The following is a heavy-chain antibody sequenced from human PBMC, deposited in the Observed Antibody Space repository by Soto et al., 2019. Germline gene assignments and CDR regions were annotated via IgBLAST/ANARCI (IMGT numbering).Heavy chain of an antibody. V-gene: IGHV1-2*02. J-gene: IGHJ5*02. CDR1: GYTFTGYY. Sequence: QVQLVQSGAEVKKPGASVKVSCKASGYTFTGYYMHWVRQAPGQGLEWMGWINPNSGGTNYAQKLQGRVTMTRDTSISTAYMELSRLRSDDTAVYYCAREAPGVRALIVGATWFDPWGQGTLVTVSS. CDR3: AREAPGVRALIVGATWFDP. D-gene: IGHD1-26*01. CDR2: INPNSGGT.